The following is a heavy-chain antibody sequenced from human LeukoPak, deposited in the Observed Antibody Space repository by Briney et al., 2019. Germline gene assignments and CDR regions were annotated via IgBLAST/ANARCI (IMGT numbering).Heavy chain of an antibody. J-gene: IGHJ4*02. CDR2: IKQDGSEK. CDR1: GFTFSSYS. V-gene: IGHV3-7*01. D-gene: IGHD1-7*01. CDR3: ARAGSNWNYVY. Sequence: GGSLRLSCAASGFTFSSYSMNWVRQAPGKGLEWVANIKQDGSEKYHADSVKGRFTISRDNTKNSLSLQMNSLRAEDTAVYYCARAGSNWNYVYWGQGTLVTVSS.